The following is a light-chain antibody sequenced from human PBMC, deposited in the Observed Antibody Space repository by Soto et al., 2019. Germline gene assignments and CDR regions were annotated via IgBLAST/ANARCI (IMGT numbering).Light chain of an antibody. CDR3: VQGTHWPLYT. Sequence: DVVMTQSPLCLAVTLGQTASVSCRSAQSLVKSAGNTYLNWLQQRPGQSPRRLTYTVSNRDSGVPDRFSGSGSGTDFPLKISRGEAEDVGVHYCVQGTHWPLYTFGQRAKLEIK. CDR2: TVS. CDR1: QSLVKSAGNTY. V-gene: IGKV2-30*01. J-gene: IGKJ2*01.